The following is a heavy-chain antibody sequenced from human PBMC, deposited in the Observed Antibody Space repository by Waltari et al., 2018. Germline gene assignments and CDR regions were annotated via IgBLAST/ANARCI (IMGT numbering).Heavy chain of an antibody. Sequence: QVQLVESGGGVVQPGRSLNLSCVASGSTFSNFALPWVRQAPGKGLEWVAAIWYDGSNKYYGDSLKGRITISRDNSKNTVFLQMESLRPDDTGLYYCAKDKTTTLATFPDYWGQGTLVTVSS. V-gene: IGHV3-30*18. CDR3: AKDKTTTLATFPDY. J-gene: IGHJ4*02. D-gene: IGHD1-26*01. CDR1: GSTFSNFA. CDR2: IWYDGSNK.